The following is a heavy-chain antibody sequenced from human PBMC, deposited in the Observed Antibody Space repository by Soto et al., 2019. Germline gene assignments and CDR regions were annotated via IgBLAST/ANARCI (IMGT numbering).Heavy chain of an antibody. D-gene: IGHD2-15*01. J-gene: IGHJ6*02. CDR2: IYWDDDQ. Sequence: QITLKESGPTLVKPTQTLTLTCTFSGFSLSTSGVGVGWIRQPPGKALEWLALIYWDDDQRYSPSLTSRPTSTKDTSKNQVVPTMTNMDPVDTATYYCAHVLVVVANYGMDVWGQGTTATVSS. CDR1: GFSLSTSGVG. CDR3: AHVLVVVANYGMDV. V-gene: IGHV2-5*02.